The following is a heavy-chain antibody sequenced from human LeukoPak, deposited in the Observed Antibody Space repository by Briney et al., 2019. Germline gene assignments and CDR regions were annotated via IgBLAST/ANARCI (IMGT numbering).Heavy chain of an antibody. CDR3: ARGSRCCSTTSCSSFDY. Sequence: SETLSLTCTVSRGSITSYYWNWIRQSPRRGLEGIGYMFHSGSPNYNPSLKSRVAISIDTSKNQFSLKLSSVTAADTAVYYCARGSRCCSTTSCSSFDYWGQGTLVTVSS. D-gene: IGHD2-2*01. J-gene: IGHJ4*02. CDR1: RGSITSYY. CDR2: MFHSGSP. V-gene: IGHV4-59*01.